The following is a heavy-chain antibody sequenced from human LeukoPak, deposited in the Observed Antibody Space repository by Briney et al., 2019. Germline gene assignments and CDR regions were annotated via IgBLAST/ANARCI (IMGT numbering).Heavy chain of an antibody. CDR2: IYPGDSDT. V-gene: IGHV5-51*01. CDR3: ARHPIRYSSGWYGDY. Sequence: GESLKISCKGSGYSFTSYWIGWVRQMPGKGLEWMGIIYPGDSDTRYSPSFQGQVTISADKSINTAYLQWSSLKASDTAMYYCARHPIRYSSGWYGDYWGQGTLVTVSS. CDR1: GYSFTSYW. J-gene: IGHJ4*02. D-gene: IGHD6-19*01.